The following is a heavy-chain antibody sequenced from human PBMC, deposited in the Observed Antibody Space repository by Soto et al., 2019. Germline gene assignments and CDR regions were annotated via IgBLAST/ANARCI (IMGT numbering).Heavy chain of an antibody. CDR2: ISARGGGP. CDR3: VRGYNDGSDDFGH. J-gene: IGHJ4*02. V-gene: IGHV3-23*01. D-gene: IGHD3-16*01. CDR1: GFTFRNYD. Sequence: PGGSLRLSCAASGFTFRNYDMSWVRQAPGKGLEWVSAISARGGGPYYTESVRGRFTISRDNTKSSLSLQMNSLTVDDTGVYYCVRGYNDGSDDFGHWGQGVLVTVSS.